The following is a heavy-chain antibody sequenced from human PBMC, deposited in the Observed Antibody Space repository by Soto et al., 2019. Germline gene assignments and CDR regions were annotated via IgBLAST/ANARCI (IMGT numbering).Heavy chain of an antibody. D-gene: IGHD4-4*01. J-gene: IGHJ4*02. CDR2: IYYSGST. V-gene: IGHV4-39*01. CDR1: GGSISSSSYY. CDR3: ARRRTTVL. Sequence: QLQLQESGPGLVKPSETLSLTCTVSGGSISSSSYYWGWIRQPPGKGLEGIGSIYYSGSTYYNPSLKSRVTISVGTSKNQFSLKLSSVTAADTAVYYCARRRTTVLWGQGTLVTVSS.